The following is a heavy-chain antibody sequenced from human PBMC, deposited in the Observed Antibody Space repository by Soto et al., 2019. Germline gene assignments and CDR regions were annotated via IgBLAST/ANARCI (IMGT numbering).Heavy chain of an antibody. J-gene: IGHJ4*02. Sequence: VQLVESGGGVVQPGRSLRLSCAASGFTFSSYGMHWVRQAPGKGLEWVAVIWYDGSNKYYADSVKGRFTISRDNSKNTLYLQMNSLRAEDTAVYYCARDADVEMATITFGSGFDYWGQGTLVTVSS. CDR3: ARDADVEMATITFGSGFDY. V-gene: IGHV3-33*01. CDR2: IWYDGSNK. CDR1: GFTFSSYG. D-gene: IGHD5-12*01.